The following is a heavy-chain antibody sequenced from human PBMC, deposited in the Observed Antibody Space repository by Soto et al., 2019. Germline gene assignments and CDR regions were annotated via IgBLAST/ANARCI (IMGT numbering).Heavy chain of an antibody. CDR1: ELTVSTNP. V-gene: IGHV3-33*08. CDR2: IWYDGSNK. J-gene: IGHJ6*02. D-gene: IGHD5-12*01. CDR3: ASLRGYSGYDGPYYYYGMDV. Sequence: LRLSCAAAELTVSTNPMRRVRQDPGKGLEWVAVIWYDGSNKYYADSVKGRFTISRDNSKNTLYLQMNSLRAEDTAVYYCASLRGYSGYDGPYYYYGMDVWGQGTTVTVSS.